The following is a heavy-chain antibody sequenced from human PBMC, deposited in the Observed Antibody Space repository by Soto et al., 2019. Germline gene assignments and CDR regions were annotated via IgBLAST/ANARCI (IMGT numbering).Heavy chain of an antibody. D-gene: IGHD6-13*01. Sequence: GESLKISCKGSGYSFTSYWISWVRQMPGKGLEWMGRIDPSDSYTNYSPSFQGHVTISADKSISTAYLQWSSLKASDTAMYYCARQGMAAAGTDPNYYYYGMDVWGQGTTVTVSS. CDR3: ARQGMAAAGTDPNYYYYGMDV. CDR1: GYSFTSYW. V-gene: IGHV5-10-1*01. CDR2: IDPSDSYT. J-gene: IGHJ6*02.